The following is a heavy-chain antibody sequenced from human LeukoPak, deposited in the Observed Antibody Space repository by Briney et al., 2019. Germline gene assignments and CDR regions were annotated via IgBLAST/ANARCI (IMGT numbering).Heavy chain of an antibody. Sequence: PGGSLRLSCAASGFTFSRYWMHWVRQAPGKGLVWVSRIKSDGSSTNYADSVKGRFTISRDNAKNSLYLHMNSLRDEDTAVYYCARDKPAGYCVDYWGQGTLVTVSS. CDR1: GFTFSRYW. D-gene: IGHD3-9*01. J-gene: IGHJ4*02. CDR2: IKSDGSST. V-gene: IGHV3-74*01. CDR3: ARDKPAGYCVDY.